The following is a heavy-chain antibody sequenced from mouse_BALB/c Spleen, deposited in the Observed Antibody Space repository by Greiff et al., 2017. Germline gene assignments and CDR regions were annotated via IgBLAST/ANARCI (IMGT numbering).Heavy chain of an antibody. Sequence: QVQLQQSGPELVKPGASVRISCKASGYTFTSYYIHWVKQRPGQGLEWIGWIYPGNVNTKYNEKFKGKATLTADKSSSTAYMQLSSLTSEDSAVYYCARGYCGNSYGYAMDYWGQGTSVTVSS. CDR2: IYPGNVNT. CDR3: ARGYCGNSYGYAMDY. V-gene: IGHV1S56*01. D-gene: IGHD1-1*01. CDR1: GYTFTSYY. J-gene: IGHJ4*01.